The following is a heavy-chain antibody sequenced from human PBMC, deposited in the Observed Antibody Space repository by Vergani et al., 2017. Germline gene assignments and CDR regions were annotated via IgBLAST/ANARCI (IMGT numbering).Heavy chain of an antibody. V-gene: IGHV1-69*13. CDR2: IIPIFGTA. CDR1: GYTLTELS. J-gene: IGHJ6*02. D-gene: IGHD2-2*01. CDR3: ARDVCSSTSCYERDYYYGMDV. Sequence: QVQLVQSGAEVKKPGASVKVSCKVSGYTLTELSMHWVRQAPGQGLEWMGRIIPIFGTANYAQKFQGRVTITADESTSTAYMELSSLRSEDTAVYYCARDVCSSTSCYERDYYYGMDVWGQGTTVTVSS.